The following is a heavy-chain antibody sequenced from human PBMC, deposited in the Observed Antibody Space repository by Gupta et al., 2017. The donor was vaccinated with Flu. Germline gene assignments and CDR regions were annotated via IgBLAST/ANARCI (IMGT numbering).Heavy chain of an antibody. V-gene: IGHV3-33*01. CDR1: GFPFRSYG. CDR2: IWYDGSNK. J-gene: IGHJ6*02. CDR3: ARDRGIVVVPAAIPERAGSGMDV. D-gene: IGHD2-2*02. Sequence: QVQLVESGGGVVQPGRSLRLSCAASGFPFRSYGMHWVRQAPGKGLEWVAVIWYDGSNKYYADSVKGRFTISRDNSKNTLYLQMNSLRAEDTAVYYCARDRGIVVVPAAIPERAGSGMDVWGQGTTVTVSS.